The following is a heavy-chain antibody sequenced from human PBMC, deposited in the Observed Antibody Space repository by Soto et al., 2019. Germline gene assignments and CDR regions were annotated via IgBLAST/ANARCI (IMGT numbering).Heavy chain of an antibody. V-gene: IGHV3-23*01. CDR1: GFTCSSYA. CDR2: ISGSGGST. Sequence: EVQLLESGGGLVQPGGSLRLSCAASGFTCSSYAMSWVRQAPGKGLEWVSAISGSGGSTYYADSVKGRFTISRDNSKNTLYLQMNSLRAEDTAVYYCAKASDYGDSYYYYYYMDVWGKGTTVTVSS. D-gene: IGHD4-17*01. J-gene: IGHJ6*03. CDR3: AKASDYGDSYYYYYYMDV.